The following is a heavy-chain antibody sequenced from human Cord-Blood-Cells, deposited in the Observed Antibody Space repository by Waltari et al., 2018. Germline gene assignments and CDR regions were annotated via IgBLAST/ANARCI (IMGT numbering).Heavy chain of an antibody. D-gene: IGHD3-22*01. CDR3: ARYYYDSSGFDY. V-gene: IGHV4-38-2*01. J-gene: IGHJ4*02. CDR2: IYPSGST. Sequence: QVQLQESGPGLVKPSETLSLTCAVSGYSISSGYYWGWLRQPPGKGMEWIGSIYPSGSTYYNPSLKSRVTISVDTSKNQFSLKLSSVTAADTAVYYCARYYYDSSGFDYWGQGTLVTVSS. CDR1: GYSISSGYY.